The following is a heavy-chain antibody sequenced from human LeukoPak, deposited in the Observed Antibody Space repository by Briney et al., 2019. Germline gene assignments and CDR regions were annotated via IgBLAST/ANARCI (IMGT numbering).Heavy chain of an antibody. CDR3: ARGPTFDC. V-gene: IGHV3-53*01. CDR2: IYSGGGT. CDR1: GFIVSDSS. Sequence: GGSLRPSCSASGFIVSDSSMTWDRQAPGKGLEWVSVIYSGGGTSYADSVKGRFTISRDNSKNTLYLQMNGLRVEDTAVYFCARGPTFDCWGQ. J-gene: IGHJ4*02.